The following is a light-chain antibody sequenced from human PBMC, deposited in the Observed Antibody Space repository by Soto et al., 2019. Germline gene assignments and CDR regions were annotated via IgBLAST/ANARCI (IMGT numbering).Light chain of an antibody. CDR3: QQSYSTPIT. CDR2: AAS. Sequence: DIQMTQSPSSLSASVGDGVTITCRASQSISTYLNWYRQKPGKAPKLLIYAASSLQSGVPSRFSGSGSGTDFTLTIGSLQPEDFATYYCQQSYSTPITFGPGTKVDIK. CDR1: QSISTY. V-gene: IGKV1-39*01. J-gene: IGKJ3*01.